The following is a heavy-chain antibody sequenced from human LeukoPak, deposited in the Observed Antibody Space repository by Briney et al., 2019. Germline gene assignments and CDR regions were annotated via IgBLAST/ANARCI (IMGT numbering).Heavy chain of an antibody. CDR2: FDPEDGET. Sequence: ASVKVSCKVSGYTLTELSMHWVRQAPGKGLEWMGGFDPEDGETIYAQKFQGRVTMTEDTSTDTAYMEMSSLRSEDTAVYYCATTRGYCSGGSCPPKAYYMDVWGKGTTVTISS. D-gene: IGHD2-15*01. CDR1: GYTLTELS. V-gene: IGHV1-24*01. J-gene: IGHJ6*03. CDR3: ATTRGYCSGGSCPPKAYYMDV.